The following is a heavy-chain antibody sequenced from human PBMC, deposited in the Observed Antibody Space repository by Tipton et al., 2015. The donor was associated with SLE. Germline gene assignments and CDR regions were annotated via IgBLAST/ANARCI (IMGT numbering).Heavy chain of an antibody. D-gene: IGHD2-15*01. CDR2: ISSSSSYI. J-gene: IGHJ2*01. Sequence: SLRLSCAASGFTFSTYSMNWVRQAPGKGLEWVSSISSSSSYIYYADSVKGRFTISRDNSKNTLYLEMNSLRAEDTAVYYCAREVLSSGWYFDLWGRGTLVTVSS. V-gene: IGHV3-21*01. CDR3: AREVLSSGWYFDL. CDR1: GFTFSTYS.